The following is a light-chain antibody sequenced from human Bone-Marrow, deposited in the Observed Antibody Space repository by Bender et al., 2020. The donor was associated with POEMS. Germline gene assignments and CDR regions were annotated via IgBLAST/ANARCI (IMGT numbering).Light chain of an antibody. Sequence: SYDLTQAPSVSVSPGQTARITCSGEALANLYAYWYQQKPGQAPVMLIYKDSQRPSGIPERFSGSNSGTTVTLTISGVQAEDGADYYCQAWDSSTYVFGTGTKVTVL. V-gene: IGLV3-25*03. CDR3: QAWDSSTYV. CDR2: KDS. J-gene: IGLJ1*01. CDR1: ALANLY.